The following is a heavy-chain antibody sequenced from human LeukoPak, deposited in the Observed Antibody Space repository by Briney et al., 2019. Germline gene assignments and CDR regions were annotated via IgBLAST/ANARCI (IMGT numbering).Heavy chain of an antibody. CDR1: GFTFSSYA. J-gene: IGHJ4*02. CDR3: ARDSTRWFGEGYFDY. V-gene: IGHV3-30*04. CDR2: ISYDGSNK. Sequence: PGRSLRLSCAASGFTFSSYAMHWVRQAPGQGLEWVAVISYDGSNKYYADSVKGRFTISRYNSKNTMYRQMNSLRAEDTAVYYCARDSTRWFGEGYFDYWGQGTLVTVSS. D-gene: IGHD3-10*01.